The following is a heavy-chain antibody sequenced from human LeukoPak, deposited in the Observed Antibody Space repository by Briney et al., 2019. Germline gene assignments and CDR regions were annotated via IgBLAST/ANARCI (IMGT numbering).Heavy chain of an antibody. V-gene: IGHV3-21*04. CDR3: ARDELLVGATAFDY. D-gene: IGHD1-26*01. CDR1: GFTFSSYS. J-gene: IGHJ4*02. Sequence: GGSLRLSCAASGFTFSSYSMNWVRQAPGKGLEWVSSISSSSSYIYYADSVKGRFTISRDNAKNSLYLQMNSLRAEDTAVYYCARDELLVGATAFDYWGQGTLVTVSS. CDR2: ISSSSSYI.